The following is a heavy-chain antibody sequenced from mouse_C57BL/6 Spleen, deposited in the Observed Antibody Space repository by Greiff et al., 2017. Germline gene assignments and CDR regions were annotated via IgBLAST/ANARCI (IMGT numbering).Heavy chain of an antibody. CDR1: GYAFSSYW. CDR2: IYPGDGDT. V-gene: IGHV1-80*01. Sequence: LVESGAELVKPGASVKISCKASGYAFSSYWMNWVKQRPGKGLEWIGQIYPGDGDTNYNGKFKGKATLTADKSSSTAYMQLSSRTSEDSAVYCCARRAVAPYYYAMDYWGQGTSVTVSS. CDR3: ARRAVAPYYYAMDY. J-gene: IGHJ4*01. D-gene: IGHD1-1*01.